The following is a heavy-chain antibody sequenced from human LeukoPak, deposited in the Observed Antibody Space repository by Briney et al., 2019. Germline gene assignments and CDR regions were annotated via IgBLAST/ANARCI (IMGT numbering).Heavy chain of an antibody. D-gene: IGHD4-11*01. CDR2: IYPGDSDT. J-gene: IGHJ6*02. CDR1: GYSFTSYW. Sequence: GESLKISCKGSGYSFTSYWIAWVRQMPGKGLEWMGTIYPGDSDTRYSPSFQGQVTISADKSISTAYLQWSSLKASDTAMYYCARHPGATFTVTTSLGMDVWGQGTTVTVSS. CDR3: ARHPGATFTVTTSLGMDV. V-gene: IGHV5-51*01.